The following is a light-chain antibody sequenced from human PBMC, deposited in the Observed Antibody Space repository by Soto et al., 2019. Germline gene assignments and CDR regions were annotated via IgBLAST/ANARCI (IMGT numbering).Light chain of an antibody. J-gene: IGLJ1*01. CDR3: KSYAGSNTDV. CDR1: KNDIGVYDF. V-gene: IGLV2-8*01. CDR2: EVV. Sequence: QSVLTQPPSASGSPGQSVTISCTGTKNDIGVYDFVSWYQHHPGKAPRLIIYEVVQRPSGVPDRFSGSKSGNTASLTDSGLQAADEVDYVCKSYAGSNTDVFGSGTKV.